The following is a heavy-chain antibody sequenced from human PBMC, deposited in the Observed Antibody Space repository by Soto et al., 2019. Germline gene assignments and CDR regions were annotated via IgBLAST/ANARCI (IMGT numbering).Heavy chain of an antibody. Sequence: SETLSLTCTVSGGSISSSTYYWGWIRQPPGKGLEWIGSIFYSGSTYYKQSLKSRVTISVDTSKNQFSLKLSSVTAADTAVYYCARHSEYPGYVDYWGQGTLVTVSS. CDR2: IFYSGST. CDR3: ARHSEYPGYVDY. CDR1: GGSISSSTYY. V-gene: IGHV4-39*01. J-gene: IGHJ4*02.